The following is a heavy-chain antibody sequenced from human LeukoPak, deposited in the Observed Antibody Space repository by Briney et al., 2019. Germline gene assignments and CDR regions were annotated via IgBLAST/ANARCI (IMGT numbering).Heavy chain of an antibody. CDR2: ISGSGGST. D-gene: IGHD1-14*01. CDR3: ARDPPGKYLVYFDY. Sequence: PGGSLRLSCAASGFTFSSYAMSWVRQAPGKGLEWVSAISGSGGSTYYADSVKGRFTISRDNAKNSLYLQMNSLRAEDTAVYYCARDPPGKYLVYFDYWGQGTLVTVSS. V-gene: IGHV3-23*01. CDR1: GFTFSSYA. J-gene: IGHJ4*02.